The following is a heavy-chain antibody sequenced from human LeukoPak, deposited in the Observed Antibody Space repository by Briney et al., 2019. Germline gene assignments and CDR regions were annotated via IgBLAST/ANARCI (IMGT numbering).Heavy chain of an antibody. Sequence: PSQTLSLTCTVSGGSISSGSYYWSWIRQPAGKGLEWIGRIYTSGSTNYNPPLKSRVTISVDTSKNQFSLKLSSVITADTAVYYCARDHCSGGSCYRDYYYYYMDVWGKGTTVTVSS. D-gene: IGHD2-15*01. V-gene: IGHV4-61*02. CDR3: ARDHCSGGSCYRDYYYYYMDV. CDR2: IYTSGST. CDR1: GGSISSGSYY. J-gene: IGHJ6*03.